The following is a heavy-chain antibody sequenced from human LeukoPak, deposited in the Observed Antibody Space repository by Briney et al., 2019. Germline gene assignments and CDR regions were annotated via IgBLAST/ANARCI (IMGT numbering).Heavy chain of an antibody. D-gene: IGHD4-17*01. CDR1: VFTVTANS. CDR3: AKFGDHMPDTFDI. J-gene: IGHJ3*02. V-gene: IGHV3-53*01. Sequence: GGSLRLSCAASVFTVTANSMNWVRQAPGKGLEWVSRVSSGGDAFYADSVKGRFTISRDTSKNTVFLQMDSLRAEDTDVYYCAKFGDHMPDTFDIWGQGTMVTVAA. CDR2: VSSGGDA.